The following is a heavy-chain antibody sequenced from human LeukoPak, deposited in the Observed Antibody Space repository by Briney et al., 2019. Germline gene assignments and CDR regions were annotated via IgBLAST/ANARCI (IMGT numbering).Heavy chain of an antibody. CDR2: INPNSGGT. Sequence: ASVKVSCKASGYTFTGYYMHWVRQAPGQGLEWMGWINPNSGGTNYAQKFQGRVTMTRDTSISTAYMELSRLRSDDTAVYYCARGLIAVAGPFDYWGQGTLVTVSS. J-gene: IGHJ4*02. V-gene: IGHV1-2*02. D-gene: IGHD6-19*01. CDR1: GYTFTGYY. CDR3: ARGLIAVAGPFDY.